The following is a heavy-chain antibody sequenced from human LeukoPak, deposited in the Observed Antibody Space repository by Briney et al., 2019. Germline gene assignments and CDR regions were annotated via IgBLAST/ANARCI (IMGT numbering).Heavy chain of an antibody. J-gene: IGHJ6*02. CDR1: GFTFSSHW. Sequence: GGSLRLSCAASGFTFSSHWMTWVRQAPGKGLEWVANIKEDGTRKNYVDSVKGRFTISRDSAKNSLYLQMSNLRAEDTAVYFCARGGGLDVWGQGATVTVSS. D-gene: IGHD3-16*01. V-gene: IGHV3-7*03. CDR2: IKEDGTRK. CDR3: ARGGGLDV.